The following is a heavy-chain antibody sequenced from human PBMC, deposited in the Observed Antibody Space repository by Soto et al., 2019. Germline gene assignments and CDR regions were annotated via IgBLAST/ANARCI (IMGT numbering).Heavy chain of an antibody. CDR2: IIPIFGTA. D-gene: IGHD3-3*01. V-gene: IGHV1-69*13. CDR3: ARDERVDFFSGYSTSAYYGMDV. J-gene: IGHJ6*02. CDR1: GGTFSSYA. Sequence: SVKVSCKASGGTFSSYAISWVRQAPGQGLEWMGGIIPIFGTANYAQKFQGRVTITADESTSTAYMELSSLRSEDTAVYYCARDERVDFFSGYSTSAYYGMDVWAQGTTVPVSS.